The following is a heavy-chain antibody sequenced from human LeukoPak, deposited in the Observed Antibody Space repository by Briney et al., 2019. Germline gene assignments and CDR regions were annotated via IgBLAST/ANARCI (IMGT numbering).Heavy chain of an antibody. CDR2: ISAYNGNT. J-gene: IGHJ5*02. Sequence: ASVKVSCKASGYTFTSYGISWVRQAPGQGLEWMGWISAYNGNTNYAQKLQGRVTMTTDTPTSTAYMELRSLRSDDTAVYYCARDMEPTITMVRGVIPFDPWGQGTLVTVSS. V-gene: IGHV1-18*01. CDR1: GYTFTSYG. D-gene: IGHD3-10*01. CDR3: ARDMEPTITMVRGVIPFDP.